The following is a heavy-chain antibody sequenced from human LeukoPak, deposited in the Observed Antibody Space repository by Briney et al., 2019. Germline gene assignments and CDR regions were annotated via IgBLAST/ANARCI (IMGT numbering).Heavy chain of an antibody. CDR1: GFTFSDAW. CDR2: ISGSGGST. CDR3: AKDLATSCSGWFDP. V-gene: IGHV3-23*01. D-gene: IGHD2-2*01. Sequence: GGSLRLSCVASGFTFSDAWMHWVRQAPGKGLEWVSAISGSGGSTYYADSVKGRFTISRDNSKNTLYLQMNSLRAEDTAVYYCAKDLATSCSGWFDPWGQGTLVTVSS. J-gene: IGHJ5*02.